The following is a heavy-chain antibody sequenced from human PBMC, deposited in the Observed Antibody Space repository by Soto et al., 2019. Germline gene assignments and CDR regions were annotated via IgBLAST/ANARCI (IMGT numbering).Heavy chain of an antibody. CDR3: ARDIVVVPAIKTGWFDP. D-gene: IGHD2-2*01. CDR1: GYTFTSYG. V-gene: IGHV1-18*04. CDR2: ISAYNGNT. Sequence: QVQLVQSGAEVKKPGASVKVSCKASGYTFTSYGISWVRQAPGQGLEWMGWISAYNGNTNYAQKLQGRVTMTKDTTTSTAYMELRSLRSDDTAVYYCARDIVVVPAIKTGWFDPWGQGTLVTVSS. J-gene: IGHJ5*02.